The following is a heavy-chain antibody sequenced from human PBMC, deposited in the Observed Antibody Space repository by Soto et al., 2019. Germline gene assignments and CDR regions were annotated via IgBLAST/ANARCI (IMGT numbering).Heavy chain of an antibody. D-gene: IGHD3-22*01. CDR3: ERGSLIALYYIDY. Sequence: GGSLRLSCAASGFTFSNYDMHCVRQVTGKGLEWVSTIGTAGDTYYPGSVKGRFTISRENAKNSLYLQMNSLRAEDTAVYYCERGSLIALYYIDYRAQGTLVTVSA. CDR1: GFTFSNYD. V-gene: IGHV3-13*01. J-gene: IGHJ4*01. CDR2: IGTAGDT.